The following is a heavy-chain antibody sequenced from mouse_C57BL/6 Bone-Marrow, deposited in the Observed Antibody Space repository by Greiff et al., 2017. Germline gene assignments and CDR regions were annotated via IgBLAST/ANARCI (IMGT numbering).Heavy chain of an antibody. Sequence: QVQLQQPGAELVKPGASVKMSCKASGHTFTSYWITWVKQRPGQGLEWIGDIYPGSGSTNYNEKFKSTATLTVDTSSSTAYMQLSSLTSEDSAVYYCAREGPYYFDYWGQGTTLTVSS. J-gene: IGHJ2*01. CDR1: GHTFTSYW. D-gene: IGHD3-3*01. V-gene: IGHV1-55*01. CDR3: AREGPYYFDY. CDR2: IYPGSGST.